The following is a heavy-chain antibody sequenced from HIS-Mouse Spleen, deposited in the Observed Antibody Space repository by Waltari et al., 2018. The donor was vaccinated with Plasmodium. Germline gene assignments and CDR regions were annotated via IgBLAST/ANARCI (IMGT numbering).Heavy chain of an antibody. D-gene: IGHD6-13*01. Sequence: QVQLVQSGAEVKKPGASVKVSCKASGYTFTGYYMHWVRQAPGQGLEWMGWINPNSGGTNYAQKFQGRVTMTRDTSISTAYMELSRLRSDDTAVYYCARVLGYKAAAGTFVEYFQHWGRGTLVTVSS. V-gene: IGHV1-2*02. CDR3: ARVLGYKAAAGTFVEYFQH. CDR1: GYTFTGYY. J-gene: IGHJ1*01. CDR2: INPNSGGT.